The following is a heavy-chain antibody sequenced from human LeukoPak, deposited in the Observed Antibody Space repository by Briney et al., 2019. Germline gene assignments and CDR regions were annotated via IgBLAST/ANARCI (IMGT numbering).Heavy chain of an antibody. CDR3: AKDRRGFSGYGIHY. CDR1: GFTFSSYA. Sequence: GRSLRLSCAVSGFTFSSYATHWVRQAPGKGLEWVAVISYDGSNKYYADSVKGRFTISRDNSKNTLYLQMNSLRVEDTAVYYCAKDRRGFSGYGIHYWGQGILVTVSS. D-gene: IGHD5-12*01. J-gene: IGHJ4*02. V-gene: IGHV3-30-3*01. CDR2: ISYDGSNK.